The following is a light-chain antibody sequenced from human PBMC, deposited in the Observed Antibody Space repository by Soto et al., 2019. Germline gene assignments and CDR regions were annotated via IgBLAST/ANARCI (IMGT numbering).Light chain of an antibody. CDR1: QSVLYSSNNKNY. CDR3: QQYESTPPT. CDR2: GAS. Sequence: DIVMTQSPDSLAVSLGERATINCKSSQSVLYSSNNKNYLAWYQQRPGQPPKLLIYGASTRESGVPDRFSGSGSGKDFTLTITSLQAEDVAVYYCQQYESTPPTFGQGTKLEIK. V-gene: IGKV4-1*01. J-gene: IGKJ2*01.